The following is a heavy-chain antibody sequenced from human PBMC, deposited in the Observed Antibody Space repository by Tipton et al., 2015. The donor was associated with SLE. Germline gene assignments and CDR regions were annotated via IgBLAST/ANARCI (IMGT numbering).Heavy chain of an antibody. D-gene: IGHD1/OR15-1a*01. V-gene: IGHV4-59*11. Sequence: TLSLTCTVSGGSISSHYWSWIRQSPGKGLEWIGYIYYSGSTYYNPSLKSRVTISVDTSKNQFSLKLSSVTAADTAVYYCARGITGPTLGIGYYYGMDVWGQGTTVTVSS. CDR3: ARGITGPTLGIGYYYGMDV. CDR1: GGSISSHY. J-gene: IGHJ6*02. CDR2: IYYSGST.